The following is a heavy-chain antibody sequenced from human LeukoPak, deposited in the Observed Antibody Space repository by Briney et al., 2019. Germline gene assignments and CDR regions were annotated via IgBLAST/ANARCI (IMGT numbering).Heavy chain of an antibody. D-gene: IGHD1-26*01. J-gene: IGHJ6*02. V-gene: IGHV1-69*04. Sequence: SVTVSCKASGGTFSSYAISWVRQAPGQGLEWMGRIIPILGIANYAQKFQGRVTITADKSTSTAYMELSSLRSEDTAVYYCARVGSGSYWRGYYYGMDVWGQGTTVTVSS. CDR1: GGTFSSYA. CDR2: IIPILGIA. CDR3: ARVGSGSYWRGYYYGMDV.